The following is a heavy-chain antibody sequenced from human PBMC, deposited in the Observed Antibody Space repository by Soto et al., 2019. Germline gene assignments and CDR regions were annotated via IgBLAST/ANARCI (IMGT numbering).Heavy chain of an antibody. Sequence: QVQLVESGGGVVQPGRSLRLSCAASGFTFSSYGMHWVRQAPGKGLEWVAVISYDGSNKYYADSVKGRFTISRDNSKNTLYLQMNSLRAEDTAVYYCAKDRRIALPYNYYGMDVWGQGTTVTVSS. V-gene: IGHV3-30*18. CDR2: ISYDGSNK. CDR3: AKDRRIALPYNYYGMDV. J-gene: IGHJ6*02. D-gene: IGHD6-13*01. CDR1: GFTFSSYG.